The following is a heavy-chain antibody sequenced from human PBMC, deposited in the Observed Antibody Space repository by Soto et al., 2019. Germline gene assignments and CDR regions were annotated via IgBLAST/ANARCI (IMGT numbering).Heavy chain of an antibody. Sequence: QVQLVQSGAEGKKPGASVKVSCKASGYTFTIYGISWGRQAPGQGREWMGWISAYNGNTNYAQKLQGRVTMTTDTSTSKAYMELRSLRSDETAVYYCARDEQDIVVVVAGMDVWGQGTTVTVSS. CDR2: ISAYNGNT. V-gene: IGHV1-18*01. CDR3: ARDEQDIVVVVAGMDV. D-gene: IGHD2-15*01. CDR1: GYTFTIYG. J-gene: IGHJ6*02.